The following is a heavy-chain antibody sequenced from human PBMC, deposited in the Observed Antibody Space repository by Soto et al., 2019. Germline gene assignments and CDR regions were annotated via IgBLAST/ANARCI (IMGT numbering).Heavy chain of an antibody. CDR1: GFTFSTYW. Sequence: EVQLVESGEGLVQPGGSLRLSCAASGFTFSTYWMHWVRQAPGKGLVWVSRINSDGSRTTYADSVKGRCTISRDNAKNTLYLQMNSLTAEDTAVYYCARVRTGSYNWFDPWGQGTLVTVSS. CDR2: INSDGSRT. D-gene: IGHD3-10*01. V-gene: IGHV3-74*01. J-gene: IGHJ5*02. CDR3: ARVRTGSYNWFDP.